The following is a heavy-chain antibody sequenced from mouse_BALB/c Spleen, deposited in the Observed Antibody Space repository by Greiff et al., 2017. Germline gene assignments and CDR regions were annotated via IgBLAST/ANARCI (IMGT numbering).Heavy chain of an antibody. CDR1: GYAFSSSW. V-gene: IGHV1-82*01. Sequence: QVQLKQSGPELVKPGASVKISCKASGYAFSSSWMNWVKQRPGQGLEWIGRIYPGDGDTNYNGKFKGKATLTADKSSSTAYMQLSSLTSVDSAVYFCARDDGYYGGFDYWGQGTTLTVSS. CDR2: IYPGDGDT. D-gene: IGHD2-3*01. CDR3: ARDDGYYGGFDY. J-gene: IGHJ2*01.